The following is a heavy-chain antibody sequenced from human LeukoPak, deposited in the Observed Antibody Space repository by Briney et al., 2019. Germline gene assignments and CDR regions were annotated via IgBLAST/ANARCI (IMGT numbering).Heavy chain of an antibody. J-gene: IGHJ4*02. CDR3: AGDRASDTAMEMYYFDY. D-gene: IGHD5-18*01. V-gene: IGHV3-11*01. Sequence: GGSLRLSCAASGFTFSDYYMSWIRQAPGKGLEWVSYISNSASNIYYADSVKGRFTISRDNSKNTLYLQMNSLRAEDTAVYYCAGDRASDTAMEMYYFDYWGQGTLVTVSS. CDR1: GFTFSDYY. CDR2: ISNSASNI.